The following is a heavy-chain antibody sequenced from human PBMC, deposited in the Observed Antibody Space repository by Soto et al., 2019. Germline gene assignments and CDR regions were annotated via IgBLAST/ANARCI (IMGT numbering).Heavy chain of an antibody. CDR3: ARDPIWTYTWNYARLNYLDP. J-gene: IGHJ5*02. CDR2: IHTAKGNT. V-gene: IGHV1-3*04. CDR1: GHTFTNNV. D-gene: IGHD1-7*01. Sequence: ASVKVSCKASGHTFTNNVIHWLRQAPGQTLEWMGWIHTAKGNTKYSQKFEARVTLTRDTAARTAYMELNSLRSDDTAVYYCARDPIWTYTWNYARLNYLDPWGQGTLVTVSS.